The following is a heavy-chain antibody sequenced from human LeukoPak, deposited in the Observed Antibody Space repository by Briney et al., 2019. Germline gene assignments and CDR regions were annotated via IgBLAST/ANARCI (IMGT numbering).Heavy chain of an antibody. CDR3: ARDHKPYSSGWYYFDY. CDR2: IWYDGSNK. J-gene: IGHJ4*02. CDR1: GFTFSNYA. Sequence: GGSLRLSCAASGFTFSNYAMHWVRQAPGKGLEWVAVIWYDGSNKYYADSVKGRFTISRDNSKNTLYLQMNSLRAEDTAVYYCARDHKPYSSGWYYFDYWGQGTLVTVSS. D-gene: IGHD6-19*01. V-gene: IGHV3-33*08.